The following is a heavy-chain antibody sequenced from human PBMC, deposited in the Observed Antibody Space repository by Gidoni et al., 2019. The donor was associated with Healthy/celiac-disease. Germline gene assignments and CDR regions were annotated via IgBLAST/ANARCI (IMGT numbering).Heavy chain of an antibody. CDR2: INWNGGST. D-gene: IGHD6-13*01. CDR3: ARFGSSSWRENWFDP. V-gene: IGHV3-20*01. J-gene: IGHJ5*02. CDR1: GFPFADYG. Sequence: EVQLVASGGGVVRPGGSLSLSCAASGFPFADYGMSWVRQAPGKGLEWVSGINWNGGSTGYADAGKGRFTIARDNAKNSLYLQMNRLRAEDTAWYHCARFGSSSWRENWFDPGGQGTLVTVSS.